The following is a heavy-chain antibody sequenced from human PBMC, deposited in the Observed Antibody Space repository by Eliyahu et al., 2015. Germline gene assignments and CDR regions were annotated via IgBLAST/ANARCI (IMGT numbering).Heavy chain of an antibody. CDR1: XYTFXXYY. J-gene: IGHJ6*02. D-gene: IGHD2-2*01. CDR3: ARDPDIVVVSKPVYGMDV. CDR2: XNPNSGGT. V-gene: IGHV1-2*02. Sequence: QVQLVQSGAEVKKPGASVKVSCXASXYTFXXYYRHWVRQAPGQGLERMGWXNPNSGGTNYAQKFQGRVTMTRDTSISTAYMELSRLRSDDTAVYYCARDPDIVVVSKPVYGMDVWGQGTTVTVSS.